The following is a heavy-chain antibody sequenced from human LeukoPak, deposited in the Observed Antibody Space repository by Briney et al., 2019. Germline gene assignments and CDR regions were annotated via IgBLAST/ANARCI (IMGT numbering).Heavy chain of an antibody. J-gene: IGHJ6*02. V-gene: IGHV3-49*04. CDR1: GFTFGDYA. CDR3: TTVFGGSYAYYYYGMDV. D-gene: IGHD1-26*01. Sequence: GRSLRPSCTASGFTFGDYAMSWVRQAPGKGLEWVGFIRSKAYGGTTEYAASVKGRFTISRDDSKNTLYLQMNSLKTEDTAVYYCTTVFGGSYAYYYYGMDVWGQGTTVTVSS. CDR2: IRSKAYGGTT.